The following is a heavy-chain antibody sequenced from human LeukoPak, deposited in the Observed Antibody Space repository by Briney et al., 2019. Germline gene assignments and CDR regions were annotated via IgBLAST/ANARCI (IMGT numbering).Heavy chain of an antibody. Sequence: PGGSLRLSCAASGFTFSSYAMHWVRQAPGKGLEWVAVISYDGSNKYYADSVKGRFTISRDNSKNTLYLQMNSLRAEDTAVYYCAKDHGSGSSFDKNWFDPWGQGTLVTVSS. J-gene: IGHJ5*02. V-gene: IGHV3-30*04. D-gene: IGHD3-10*01. CDR2: ISYDGSNK. CDR1: GFTFSSYA. CDR3: AKDHGSGSSFDKNWFDP.